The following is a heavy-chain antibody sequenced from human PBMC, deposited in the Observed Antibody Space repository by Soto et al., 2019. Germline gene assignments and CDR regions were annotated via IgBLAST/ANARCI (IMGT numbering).Heavy chain of an antibody. D-gene: IGHD6-13*01. J-gene: IGHJ6*02. CDR3: ARGARFRSSWDYYYYGMDV. Sequence: SETLSLTCAVYGGSFSGYYWSWIRQPPGKGLEWIGEINHSGSTNYNPSLKSRVTISVDTSKNQFSLKLSSVTAADTAVYYCARGARFRSSWDYYYYGMDVWGQGTTVTVSS. V-gene: IGHV4-34*01. CDR1: GGSFSGYY. CDR2: INHSGST.